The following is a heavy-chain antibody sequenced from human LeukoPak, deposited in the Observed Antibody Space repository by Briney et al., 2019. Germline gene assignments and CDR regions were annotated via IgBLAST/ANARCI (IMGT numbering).Heavy chain of an antibody. Sequence: TSQTLSLTCTVSGGSISSGGYYWSWIRQHPGKGLEWIGYIYYSGSTYYNPSLKSRVTISVDTSKNQFSLKLSSVTAADTAVYYCARGYSGYEPWGMDVWGKGTTVTVSS. CDR1: GGSISSGGYY. J-gene: IGHJ6*04. D-gene: IGHD5-12*01. V-gene: IGHV4-31*03. CDR3: ARGYSGYEPWGMDV. CDR2: IYYSGST.